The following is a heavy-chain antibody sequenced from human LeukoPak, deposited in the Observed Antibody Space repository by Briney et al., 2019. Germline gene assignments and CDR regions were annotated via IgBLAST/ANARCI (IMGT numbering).Heavy chain of an antibody. CDR1: GFTFSSYA. Sequence: GGSLRLSCAASGFTFSSYAMSWVRQAPGKGLEWVSAISGSGGSTYYADSVRGRFTISRDNSKNTLYLQMNSLRAEDTAVYYRAKELSSSWYNWFDPWGQGTLVTVSS. V-gene: IGHV3-23*01. CDR3: AKELSSSWYNWFDP. D-gene: IGHD6-13*01. J-gene: IGHJ5*02. CDR2: ISGSGGST.